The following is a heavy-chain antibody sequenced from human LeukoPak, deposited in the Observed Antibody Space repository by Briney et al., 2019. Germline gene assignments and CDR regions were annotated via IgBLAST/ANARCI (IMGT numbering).Heavy chain of an antibody. D-gene: IGHD3-10*01. CDR1: GGSISSSSGYY. J-gene: IGHJ6*04. V-gene: IGHV4-39*01. CDR3: ARLNYYGSGSYYNGRYYYYGMDV. CDR2: ISYSGST. Sequence: SETLSLTCTVSGGSISSSSGYYWDWVRQPPGKGLEWIGSISYSGSTYYNPSLRSRVTISVDTSKHQFSLQLTSVPAADTAVYYCARLNYYGSGSYYNGRYYYYGMDVWGKGTTVTVSS.